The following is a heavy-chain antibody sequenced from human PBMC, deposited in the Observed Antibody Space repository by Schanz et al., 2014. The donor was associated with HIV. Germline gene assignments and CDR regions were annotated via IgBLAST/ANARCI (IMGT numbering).Heavy chain of an antibody. D-gene: IGHD2-21*02. J-gene: IGHJ4*02. CDR2: MSYSSSAM. CDR3: ARAGVTERVEN. Sequence: EVLLVESGGGLXXXGGSLRLTCVASGFTLSSSLLPWVRQAPGKGLECVSYMSYSSSAMYYADSVKGRFTISRDKAKXXXXXXXXXXXDEDTAVYYCARAGVTERVENWGKGTLVTVSS. CDR1: GFTLSSSL. V-gene: IGHV3-48*02.